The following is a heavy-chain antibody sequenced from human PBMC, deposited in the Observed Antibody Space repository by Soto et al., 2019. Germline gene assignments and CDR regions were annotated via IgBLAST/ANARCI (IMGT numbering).Heavy chain of an antibody. V-gene: IGHV4-39*01. CDR3: ARGFPTVVTVDY. D-gene: IGHD4-17*01. CDR2: IYYSGST. CDR1: GGSISSSSYY. J-gene: IGHJ4*02. Sequence: SETLSLTCTVSGGSISSSSYYWGWIRQPPGKGLEWIGGIYYSGSTYYNPSLKSRVTISVDTSKNQFSLKLSSVTAAYTAVYYCARGFPTVVTVDYWGQGTLVTVSS.